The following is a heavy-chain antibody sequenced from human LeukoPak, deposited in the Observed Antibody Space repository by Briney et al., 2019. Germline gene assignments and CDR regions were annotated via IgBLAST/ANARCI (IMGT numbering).Heavy chain of an antibody. CDR2: ISYSGST. Sequence: PSETLSLTCTVSGGSISSHYWSWIRQPPGKGLEWIGYISYSGSTNYNPSPKSRVTMSVDTSKNQFSLKLSSVTAADTAVYYCARWTHYQPFDYWGQGTLVTVSS. D-gene: IGHD3/OR15-3a*01. CDR1: GGSISSHY. V-gene: IGHV4-59*11. J-gene: IGHJ4*02. CDR3: ARWTHYQPFDY.